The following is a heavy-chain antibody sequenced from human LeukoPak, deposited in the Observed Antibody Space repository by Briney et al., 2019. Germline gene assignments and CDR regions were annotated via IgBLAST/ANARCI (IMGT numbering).Heavy chain of an antibody. CDR3: ANWVARGGYYHYYMDV. J-gene: IGHJ6*03. Sequence: GGSLRLSCPASGLTFSSYGMHWVRQAPGKGLEWVALLSKDGSKIYYADSVKGRFTISRDSSKNTVFLQMNSLRVEDTAVYYCANWVARGGYYHYYMDVWGKGTTVTVSS. V-gene: IGHV3-30*18. CDR1: GLTFSSYG. CDR2: LSKDGSKI. D-gene: IGHD3-16*01.